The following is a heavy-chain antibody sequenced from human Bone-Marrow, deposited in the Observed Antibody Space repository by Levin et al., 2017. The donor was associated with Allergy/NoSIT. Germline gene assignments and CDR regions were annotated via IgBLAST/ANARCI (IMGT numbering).Heavy chain of an antibody. Sequence: TGGSLRLSCAASGVTVGNNYMSWVRQAPGKGLEWVSVIYSVGSTYYAESVKGRFTISRDNSKNTLYLQMNSLRAEDTAIYYCARDPPGGGYWGQGTLVTVSS. V-gene: IGHV3-53*01. CDR1: GVTVGNNY. CDR3: ARDPPGGGY. CDR2: IYSVGST. D-gene: IGHD3-10*01. J-gene: IGHJ4*02.